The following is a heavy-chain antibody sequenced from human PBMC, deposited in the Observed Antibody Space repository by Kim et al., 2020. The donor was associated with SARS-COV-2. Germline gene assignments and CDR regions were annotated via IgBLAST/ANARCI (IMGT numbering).Heavy chain of an antibody. CDR3: ASTKPRMRFGELED. CDR2: IYYSGST. V-gene: IGHV4-59*08. Sequence: SETLSLTCTVSGGSISSYYWSWIRQPPGKGLEWIGYIYYSGSTNYNPSLKSRVTISVDTSKNQFSLKLSSVPAADTAAYYCASTKPRMRFGELEDWGQGT. J-gene: IGHJ4*02. D-gene: IGHD3-10*01. CDR1: GGSISSYY.